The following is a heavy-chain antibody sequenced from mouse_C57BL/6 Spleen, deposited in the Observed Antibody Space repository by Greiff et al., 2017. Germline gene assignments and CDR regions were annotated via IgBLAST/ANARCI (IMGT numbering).Heavy chain of an antibody. CDR1: GYSITSGYY. V-gene: IGHV3-6*01. CDR3: ARKPELRYWYFDV. CDR2: ISYDGSN. D-gene: IGHD1-1*01. J-gene: IGHJ1*03. Sequence: ESGPGLVKPSQSLSLTCSVTGYSITSGYYWNWIRQFPGNKLEWMGYISYDGSNNYNPSLKNRISITRDTSKNQFFLKLNSVTTEDTATYCGARKPELRYWYFDVWGTGTTVTVSS.